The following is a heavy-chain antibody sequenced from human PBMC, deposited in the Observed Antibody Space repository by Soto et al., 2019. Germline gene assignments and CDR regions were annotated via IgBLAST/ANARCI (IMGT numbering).Heavy chain of an antibody. Sequence: GGSLKISCAASGFTFSSYSMNWVRQAPGKGLEWVSSISSSSSYIYYADSVKGRFTISRDNAKNSLYLQMNSLRAEDTAVYYCARDGLSAVAGTNFQHWGQGTLVTVSS. D-gene: IGHD6-19*01. J-gene: IGHJ1*01. V-gene: IGHV3-21*01. CDR3: ARDGLSAVAGTNFQH. CDR2: ISSSSSYI. CDR1: GFTFSSYS.